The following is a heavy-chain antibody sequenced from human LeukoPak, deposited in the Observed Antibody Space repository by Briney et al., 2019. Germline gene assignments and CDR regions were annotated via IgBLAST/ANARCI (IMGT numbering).Heavy chain of an antibody. Sequence: SETLSLTCTVSGGSISSSSYYWGWIRQPPGKGLEWIGSIYYSGSTYYNPSLKSRVTISVDASKNQFSLKLSSVTAADTAVYYCATTRAVGATHLFDYWGQGTLVTVSS. D-gene: IGHD1-26*01. J-gene: IGHJ4*02. CDR3: ATTRAVGATHLFDY. CDR1: GGSISSSSYY. V-gene: IGHV4-39*01. CDR2: IYYSGST.